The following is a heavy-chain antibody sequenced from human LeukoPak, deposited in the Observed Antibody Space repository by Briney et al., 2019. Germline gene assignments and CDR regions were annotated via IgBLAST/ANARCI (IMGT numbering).Heavy chain of an antibody. CDR3: AKDQGDYYDSSGYSD. CDR2: ITQDGSNK. CDR1: GFTYSSYW. V-gene: IGHV3-7*01. Sequence: GGSLRLSCEASGFTYSSYWLNWVRQAPGKGLEWVANITQDGSNKSYADSVKGRFTISRDNSKNTLYLQMNSLRAEDTAVYYCAKDQGDYYDSSGYSDWGQGTLVTVSS. J-gene: IGHJ4*02. D-gene: IGHD3-22*01.